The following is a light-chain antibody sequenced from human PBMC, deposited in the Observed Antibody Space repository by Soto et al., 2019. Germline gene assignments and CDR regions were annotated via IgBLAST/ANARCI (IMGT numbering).Light chain of an antibody. CDR1: QSVSSS. V-gene: IGKV3-15*01. CDR2: DTS. Sequence: EIVVTQSPATLSVSPGERVTLSCRASQSVSSSLAWYQQRPGQAPSLLIYDTSTRAPGIAARFSGSGSGTEFTLPISSLQSEDDAVYDWQQYVHWPPGTFDQGTTVDIK. J-gene: IGKJ1*01. CDR3: QQYVHWPPGT.